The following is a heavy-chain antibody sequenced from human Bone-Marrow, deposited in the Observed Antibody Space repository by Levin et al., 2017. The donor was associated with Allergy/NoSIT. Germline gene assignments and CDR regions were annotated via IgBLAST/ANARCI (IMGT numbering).Heavy chain of an antibody. D-gene: IGHD6-19*01. CDR3: ARDREDTSGWHTLDY. CDR2: ISTSGST. Sequence: SQTLSLTCTVSSDSISTSSWSWIRQPAGEGLEWIGRISTSGSTNYNPSLKSRVTMSLDTSKNQFSLKLTSVTAADAAVYYCARDREDTSGWHTLDYWGRGTLVTVSS. V-gene: IGHV4-4*07. J-gene: IGHJ4*02. CDR1: SDSISTSS.